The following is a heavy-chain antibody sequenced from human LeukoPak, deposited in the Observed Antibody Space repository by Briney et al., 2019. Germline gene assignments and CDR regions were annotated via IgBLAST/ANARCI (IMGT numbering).Heavy chain of an antibody. CDR3: ARYRSSWSDYYYYGMDV. D-gene: IGHD6-13*01. CDR2: INSDGSST. Sequence: HPGGSLRLSCAASGFTFSSYWMNWVRQAPGKGLVWVSRINSDGSSTSYADSVKGRFTISRDNAKNTLYLQMNSLRAEDTAVYYCARYRSSWSDYYYYGMDVWGQGTTVTVSS. J-gene: IGHJ6*02. V-gene: IGHV3-74*01. CDR1: GFTFSSYW.